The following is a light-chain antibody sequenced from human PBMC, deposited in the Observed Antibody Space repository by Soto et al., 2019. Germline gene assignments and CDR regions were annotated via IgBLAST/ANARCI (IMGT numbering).Light chain of an antibody. CDR3: QSYDSSLSGCVV. J-gene: IGLJ2*01. Sequence: QSVLTQPPSVSGAPGQRVTISCTGSSSNIGAGYDVHWYQQLPGTAPKLLIYGNSNRPSGVPDRFSGSKSGTSASLAITWLQAEDEADYYCQSYDSSLSGCVVFGGGTKLTVL. CDR1: SSNIGAGYD. V-gene: IGLV1-40*01. CDR2: GNS.